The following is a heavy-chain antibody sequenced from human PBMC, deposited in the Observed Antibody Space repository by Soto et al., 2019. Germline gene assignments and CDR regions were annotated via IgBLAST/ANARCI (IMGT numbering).Heavy chain of an antibody. CDR2: ISYDGSNK. CDR3: PRDRASYCGGASCNSIFDY. V-gene: IGHV3-30*03. Sequence: QVQLVESGGGVVQPGRSLRLSCAASGFTFSSYGMHWVRQAPGKGLEWVAVISYDGSNKYYADSVKGRFTISRDNSRNTLSLLMNSVRAEDTAVSYCPRDRASYCGGASCNSIFDYWGPGTLVTVAS. D-gene: IGHD2-15*01. CDR1: GFTFSSYG. J-gene: IGHJ4*02.